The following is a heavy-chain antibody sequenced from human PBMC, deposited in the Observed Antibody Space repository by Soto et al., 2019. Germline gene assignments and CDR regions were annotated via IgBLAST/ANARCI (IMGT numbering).Heavy chain of an antibody. CDR3: ARDFGDPTEERNYYYGMDV. CDR1: GFTFSSYG. CDR2: IWYDGSNK. D-gene: IGHD3-10*01. V-gene: IGHV3-33*01. J-gene: IGHJ6*02. Sequence: GGSLRLSCAASGFTFSSYGMHWVRQAPGKGLEWVAVIWYDGSNKYYADSVKGRFTISRDNSKNTLYLQMNSLRAEDTAVYYCARDFGDPTEERNYYYGMDVWGQGTTVTVSS.